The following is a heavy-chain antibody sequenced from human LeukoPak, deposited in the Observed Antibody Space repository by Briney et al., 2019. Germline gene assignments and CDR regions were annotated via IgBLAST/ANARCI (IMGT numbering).Heavy chain of an antibody. D-gene: IGHD3-22*01. CDR2: IYYSGST. J-gene: IGHJ3*02. V-gene: IGHV4-39*01. CDR1: GGSISSSSYY. Sequence: SETLSLTCTVSGGSISSSSYYWGWIRQPPGKGLEWIGSIYYSGSTYYNPSLKSRVTISVDTSKNQFSLKLSSVTAADTAVYYCATLSYYDSSGYYSVSFDIWGQGTMVTVSS. CDR3: ATLSYYDSSGYYSVSFDI.